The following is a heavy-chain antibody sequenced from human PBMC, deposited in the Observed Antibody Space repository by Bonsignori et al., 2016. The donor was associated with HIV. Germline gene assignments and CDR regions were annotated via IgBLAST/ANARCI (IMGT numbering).Heavy chain of an antibody. J-gene: IGHJ3*02. Sequence: GESLKISCAASGFTFSGSAMHWVRQASGKGLEWVGRIRSKANSYATAYAASVKGRFTISRDDSKNTAYLQMNSLKTEDTAVYYCTSPVSTMVREDAFDIWGQGTMVTVSS. CDR3: TSPVSTMVREDAFDI. D-gene: IGHD3-10*01. V-gene: IGHV3-73*01. CDR1: GFTFSGSA. CDR2: IRSKANSYAT.